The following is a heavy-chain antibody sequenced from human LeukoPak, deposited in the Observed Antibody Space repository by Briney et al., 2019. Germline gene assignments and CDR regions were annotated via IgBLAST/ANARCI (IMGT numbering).Heavy chain of an antibody. V-gene: IGHV5-51*01. CDR3: ARHPPYYCSGGSCSYFDY. D-gene: IGHD2-15*01. Sequence: GESLKISCKGSGYSFTSYWIGWVRQMPGKGLEWMGIIYPGDSDTRYSPSFQGQVTISADKSISTAYLQWSSLKASDTAMYYCARHPPYYCSGGSCSYFDYWGQGTLVTVSS. CDR1: GYSFTSYW. CDR2: IYPGDSDT. J-gene: IGHJ4*02.